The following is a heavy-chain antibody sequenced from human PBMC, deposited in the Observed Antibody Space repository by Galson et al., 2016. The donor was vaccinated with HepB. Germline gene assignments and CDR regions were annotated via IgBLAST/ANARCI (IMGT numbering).Heavy chain of an antibody. D-gene: IGHD4-23*01. J-gene: IGHJ4*02. CDR2: IRSKADGGTT. Sequence: SLRLSCATSGFTFGDYTMTWFRLAPGKGLEWVGFIRSKADGGTTEYAAYLRGRFTISRDDSKSVAYLHINRLKTEDTAVYYCSRPSLYGGGPGGVPMDFDYWGQGTLVIVSS. CDR3: SRPSLYGGGPGGVPMDFDY. V-gene: IGHV3-49*03. CDR1: GFTFGDYT.